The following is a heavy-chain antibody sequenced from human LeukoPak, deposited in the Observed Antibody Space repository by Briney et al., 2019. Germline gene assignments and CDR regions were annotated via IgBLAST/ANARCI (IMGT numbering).Heavy chain of an antibody. V-gene: IGHV3-23*01. CDR3: ALSGFDS. D-gene: IGHD2-15*01. CDR2: ISGSGGST. J-gene: IGHJ5*02. CDR1: GFTFSSYA. Sequence: PGGSLRLSCAASGFTFSSYAMSWVRQAPGKGLEWVSAISGSGGSTYYADSVKGRFTISRDNAKNPLYLQMNRLSAGDTAVYFCALSGFDSWGQGTLVTVSS.